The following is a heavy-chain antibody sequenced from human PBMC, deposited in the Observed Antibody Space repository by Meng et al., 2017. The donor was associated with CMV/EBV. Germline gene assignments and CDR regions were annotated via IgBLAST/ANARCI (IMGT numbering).Heavy chain of an antibody. D-gene: IGHD3-3*01. CDR3: AKDLRGGFFGVGYGMDV. CDR1: GFTFSSYW. Sequence: GGSLRLSCAASGFTFSSYWMHWVRQAPGKGLEWVEVIWYDGSNKYNADSVKGRFTISRDNSKNTRYLQMNSLRAEDTAVSYCAKDLRGGFFGVGYGMDVWGQGTTVTVSS. J-gene: IGHJ6*02. V-gene: IGHV3-33*06. CDR2: IWYDGSNK.